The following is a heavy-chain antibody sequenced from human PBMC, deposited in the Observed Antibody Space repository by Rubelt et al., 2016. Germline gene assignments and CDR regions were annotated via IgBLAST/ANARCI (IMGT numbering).Heavy chain of an antibody. J-gene: IGHJ5*02. CDR1: GYSFTSYW. CDR2: IDPSDTST. D-gene: IGHD4-23*01. CDR3: ARHAGDGGNSEDWFDP. Sequence: EVQLVQSGAEVKKPGESLRISCKGSGYSFTSYWISWERQMPGKGLDWMGSIDPSDTSTNYSPSFQGNVTISADKSISTAYLQWSSLKASDTAMYYCARHAGDGGNSEDWFDPWGQGTLVTVSS. V-gene: IGHV5-10-1*01.